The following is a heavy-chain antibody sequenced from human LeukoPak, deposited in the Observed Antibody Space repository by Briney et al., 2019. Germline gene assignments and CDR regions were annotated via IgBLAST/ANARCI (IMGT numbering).Heavy chain of an antibody. CDR1: GASISSSC. V-gene: IGHV4-4*07. CDR2: IYIRGSS. CDR3: ARGFYNGGSCFYFDY. Sequence: SETLSLTCTVSGASISSSCWSWIRQPAGKGLEWIGRIYIRGSSSYNPSLKSRVSFSADTSKNQFSLKLTSVTAADTAIYYYARGFYNGGSCFYFDYWGQGFLVTVSS. D-gene: IGHD2-15*01. J-gene: IGHJ4*02.